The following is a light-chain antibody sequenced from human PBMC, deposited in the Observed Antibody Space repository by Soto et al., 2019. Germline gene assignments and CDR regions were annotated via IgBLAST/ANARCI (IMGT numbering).Light chain of an antibody. J-gene: IGKJ2*01. CDR2: TAP. V-gene: IGKV1-39*01. CDR1: QNINIY. CDR3: QQSYSYPHS. Sequence: DIQMTKSKSSLSAYVGDRVTIACRASQNINIYLNWYQQRPGKAPKLLVTTAPTFQSGVPSRFTASGSGADFTLTISGLQPEDSATYYCQQSYSYPHSFRQGTKVDIK.